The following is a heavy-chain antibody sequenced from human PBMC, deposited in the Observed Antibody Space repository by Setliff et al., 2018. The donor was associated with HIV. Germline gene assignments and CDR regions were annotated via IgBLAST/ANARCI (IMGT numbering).Heavy chain of an antibody. J-gene: IGHJ3*01. Sequence: GASVQVSCKVSGATFNNYGLNWVRQAPGQGLEWMGGIIPIFKSADYAQKFQGRVTITTDESTSTAYMDLSSLKSEDTAIYYCARTSGDAYNYEGAFDVWGQGTLVTVSS. CDR2: IIPIFKSA. V-gene: IGHV1-69*05. CDR3: ARTSGDAYNYEGAFDV. D-gene: IGHD5-12*01. CDR1: GATFNNYG.